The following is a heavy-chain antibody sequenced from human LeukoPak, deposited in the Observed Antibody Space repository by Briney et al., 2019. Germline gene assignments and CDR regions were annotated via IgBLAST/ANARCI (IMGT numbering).Heavy chain of an antibody. J-gene: IGHJ5*02. CDR1: GGSISSYY. D-gene: IGHD1-1*01. V-gene: IGHV4-59*08. CDR2: IYYSGST. Sequence: KPSETLSLTCTVSGGSISSYYWSWIRQPPGKGLEWIGYIYYSGSTNYNPSLKSRVTISVDTSKNQFSLKLSSVTAADTAVYYCARLNWNDVWFDPWGQGTLVTVSS. CDR3: ARLNWNDVWFDP.